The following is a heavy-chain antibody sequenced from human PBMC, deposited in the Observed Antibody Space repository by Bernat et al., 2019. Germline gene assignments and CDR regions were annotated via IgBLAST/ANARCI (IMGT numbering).Heavy chain of an antibody. CDR3: ARGTKDFDY. Sequence: EVQLVESGGDLVKPGRSLRLSCTASGFTIGDYDMTWLRQAPGKGLEWVGFIRSKPYGGTTGYAASVIVRFTISRDDSRSIAYLQMNSLQTEDTAVYYCARGTKDFDYWGQGTLFTVSS. CDR2: IRSKPYGGTT. V-gene: IGHV3-49*05. CDR1: GFTIGDYD. J-gene: IGHJ4*02.